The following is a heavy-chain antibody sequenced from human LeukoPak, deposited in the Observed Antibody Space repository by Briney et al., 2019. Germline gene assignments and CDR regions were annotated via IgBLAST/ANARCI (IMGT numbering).Heavy chain of an antibody. J-gene: IGHJ3*02. D-gene: IGHD1-26*01. CDR2: IYSGGST. CDR3: ARGGSYLSAFDI. V-gene: IGHV3-53*01. CDR1: GFTFSSYS. Sequence: SGGSLRLSCAAPGFTFSSYSMNWVRQAPGKGLEWGSIIYSGGSTFYADSVKGRFTISRDNSKNTLYLQMNSLRAEDTAVYYCARGGSYLSAFDIWGQGTMVTVSS.